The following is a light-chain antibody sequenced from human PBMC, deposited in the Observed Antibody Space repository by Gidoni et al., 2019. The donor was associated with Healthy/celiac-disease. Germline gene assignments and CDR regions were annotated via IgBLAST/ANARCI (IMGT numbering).Light chain of an antibody. CDR2: EVT. CDR1: SSDIGTYDR. CDR3: SSYTSSSTVI. V-gene: IGLV2-18*02. J-gene: IGLJ2*01. Sequence: QSALTQPPSVSESPGQSVTISCTGTSSDIGTYDRVSWYQQPPGTAPKLMIYEVTNRPSGVPGRFSGSKSGNTASLTISGLQAEDEADYYCSSYTSSSTVIFGGGTKLTVL.